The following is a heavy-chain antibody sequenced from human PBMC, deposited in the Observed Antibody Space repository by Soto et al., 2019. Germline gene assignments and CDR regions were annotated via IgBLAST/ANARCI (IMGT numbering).Heavy chain of an antibody. D-gene: IGHD6-19*01. J-gene: IGHJ4*02. CDR1: GGSISSGGYS. V-gene: IGHV4-30-2*01. CDR3: ARAGGLGAVAADY. CDR2: IYHSGST. Sequence: QLQLQESGSGLVKPSQTLSLTCAVSGGSISSGGYSWSWIRQPPGKGLEWIGYIYHSGSTYYNPSLESRVAISVDRSKHQFSLKLSSVTAADTAVYYCARAGGLGAVAADYWGQGTLVTVSS.